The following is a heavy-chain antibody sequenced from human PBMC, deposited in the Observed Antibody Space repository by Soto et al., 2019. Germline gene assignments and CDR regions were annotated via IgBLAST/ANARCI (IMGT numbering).Heavy chain of an antibody. J-gene: IGHJ6*02. CDR2: INPSGGST. V-gene: IGHV1-46*01. CDR1: GYTFTSYY. CDR3: MIAAPLYGMDV. D-gene: IGHD6-6*01. Sequence: ASVKVSCKASGYTFTSYYMHWVRQAPGQGLEWMGIINPSGGSTSYAQKFQGRVTMTRDTSTSTVYMELSSLRSEDTAVYYCMIAAPLYGMDVWGQGTTGTGSS.